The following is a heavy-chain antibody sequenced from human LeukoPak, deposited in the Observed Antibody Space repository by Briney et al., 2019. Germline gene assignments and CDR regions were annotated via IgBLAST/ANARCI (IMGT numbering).Heavy chain of an antibody. CDR2: INDSGST. Sequence: SETLSLTCAVYGGSFSGYYWSWIRQPPGKGLEWIGEINDSGSTNYNPSLKSRVTISVDTSKNQFSLKLSSVTAADTAVYYCAREYSSSWFLDYWGQGTLVTVSS. V-gene: IGHV4-34*01. J-gene: IGHJ4*02. CDR3: AREYSSSWFLDY. D-gene: IGHD6-13*01. CDR1: GGSFSGYY.